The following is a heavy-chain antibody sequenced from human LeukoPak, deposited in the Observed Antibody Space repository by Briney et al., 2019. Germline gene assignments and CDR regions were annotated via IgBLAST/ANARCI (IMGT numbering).Heavy chain of an antibody. D-gene: IGHD3-22*01. V-gene: IGHV1-18*01. CDR2: ISGYNGNT. J-gene: IGHJ4*02. Sequence: ASVKVSCKASGGTFSSYAISWVRQAPGQGLEWMRWISGYNGNTNYAQKLQGRVTMTTDTSTSTAYMELRSLRSDDTAVYYCVRDLYYDTGDLDYWGQGTLVTVSS. CDR1: GGTFSSYA. CDR3: VRDLYYDTGDLDY.